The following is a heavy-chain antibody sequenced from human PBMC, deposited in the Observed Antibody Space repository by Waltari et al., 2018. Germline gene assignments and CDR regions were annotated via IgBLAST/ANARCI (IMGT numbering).Heavy chain of an antibody. Sequence: QLQLQESGPGLVKPSETLSLTCTVPGGSISSERYYWGWIRQPPGKGLEWIWIISYSGVTDYNPALKRRVTISVDTSKNQFSLKLSSVTAADTAVYYCARLSYHIVTGYGWFDPWGLGTLVTVSS. J-gene: IGHJ5*02. D-gene: IGHD3-9*01. CDR2: ISYSGVT. V-gene: IGHV4-39*01. CDR3: ARLSYHIVTGYGWFDP. CDR1: GGSISSERYY.